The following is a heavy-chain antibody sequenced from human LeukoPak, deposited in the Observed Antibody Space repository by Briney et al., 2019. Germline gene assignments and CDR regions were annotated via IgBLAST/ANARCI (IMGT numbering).Heavy chain of an antibody. D-gene: IGHD1-26*01. CDR3: ASLVGATTYYYFDY. CDR2: IYTSGST. CDR1: GGSISSSSYY. J-gene: IGHJ4*02. Sequence: PSETLSLTCTVSGGSISSSSYYWNWIRQPAGKGLEWIGRIYTSGSTNYNPSLMSLVTISVDTSKNQFSLKLSSVTAADTAVYYCASLVGATTYYYFDYWGQGTLVTVSS. V-gene: IGHV4-61*02.